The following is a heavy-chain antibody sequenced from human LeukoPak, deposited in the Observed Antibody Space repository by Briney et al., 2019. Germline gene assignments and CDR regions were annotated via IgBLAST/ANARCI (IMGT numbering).Heavy chain of an antibody. J-gene: IGHJ4*02. Sequence: PSETLSLTCSVSSYSISSGFYWGWIRQPPGKGLEWIGSIFHSGSTYYNPSLKSRVTISLATSKNQFSLKLKSVTAADTAVYYCARDRRQLDHWDYWGQGTLVTVSS. CDR3: ARDRRQLDHWDY. V-gene: IGHV4-38-2*02. CDR2: IFHSGST. D-gene: IGHD1-1*01. CDR1: SYSISSGFY.